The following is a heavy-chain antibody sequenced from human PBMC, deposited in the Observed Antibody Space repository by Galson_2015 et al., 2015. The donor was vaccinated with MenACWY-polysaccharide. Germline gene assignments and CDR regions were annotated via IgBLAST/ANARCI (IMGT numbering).Heavy chain of an antibody. CDR1: GFTFTSYA. CDR2: IRSSGANT. Sequence: SLRLSCAASGFTFTSYAMSWVRQAPGKGLEWVSAIRSSGANTYYADSVKGRFTISRDNSKNTLYLQINSLRAEDTAVYYCAKDSTDLWSVAGRFDHWGQGTLVTVSS. J-gene: IGHJ5*02. D-gene: IGHD3-3*01. CDR3: AKDSTDLWSVAGRFDH. V-gene: IGHV3-23*01.